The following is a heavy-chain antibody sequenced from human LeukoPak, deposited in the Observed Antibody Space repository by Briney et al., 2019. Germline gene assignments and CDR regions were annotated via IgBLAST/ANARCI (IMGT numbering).Heavy chain of an antibody. CDR1: GYTFTSYG. CDR3: ARVAAGTYYYGMDV. Sequence: PGASVKVSYKASGYTFTSYGISWVRQAPGQGLEWMGWISAYNGNTNYAQKLQGRVTMTTDTSTSTAYMELRSLRSDDTAVYYCARVAAGTYYYGMDVWGKGTTVTVSS. D-gene: IGHD6-13*01. V-gene: IGHV1-18*04. CDR2: ISAYNGNT. J-gene: IGHJ6*04.